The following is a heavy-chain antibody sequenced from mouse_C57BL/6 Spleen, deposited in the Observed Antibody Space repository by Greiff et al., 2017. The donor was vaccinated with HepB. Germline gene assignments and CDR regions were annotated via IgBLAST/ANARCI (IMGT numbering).Heavy chain of an antibody. D-gene: IGHD2-2*01. CDR2: IGPGSGST. V-gene: IGHV1-77*01. Sequence: QVQLQQSGAELVKPGASVKISCKASGYTFTDYYINWVKQRPGQGLECIGKIGPGSGSTYYNEKFKGKATLTADKSSSTAYMQLSSLTSEDSAVYFCAGDGYGYAMDYWGQGTSVTVSS. CDR3: AGDGYGYAMDY. J-gene: IGHJ4*01. CDR1: GYTFTDYY.